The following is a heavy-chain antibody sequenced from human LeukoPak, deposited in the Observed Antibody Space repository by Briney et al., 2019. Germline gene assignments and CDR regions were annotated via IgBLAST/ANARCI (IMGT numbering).Heavy chain of an antibody. CDR3: ARRKDYYYGMDV. CDR2: ISYDGSNK. Sequence: GGSLRLSCAASGFTFSSYGMHWVRQAPGKGLEWVAVISYDGSNKYYADSVKGRFTISRDNSKNTLYLQMNSLRAEDTAVYYCARRKDYYYGMDVWGQGTTVTDSS. V-gene: IGHV3-30*03. J-gene: IGHJ6*02. CDR1: GFTFSSYG.